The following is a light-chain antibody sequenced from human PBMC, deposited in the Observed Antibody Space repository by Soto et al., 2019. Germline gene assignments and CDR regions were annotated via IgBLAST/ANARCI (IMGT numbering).Light chain of an antibody. CDR2: GAS. CDR1: QSVNSDF. V-gene: IGKV3-20*01. Sequence: EIVLTHSPGTLSLSPGQRASLSCRASQSVNSDFLAWYQQKPGQAPRLLIYGASTRATGSPDRFSGSGSGTDFTLTIGRLEPEDFAVYYCQQYRSSSWTFGQGTKVEIK. J-gene: IGKJ1*01. CDR3: QQYRSSSWT.